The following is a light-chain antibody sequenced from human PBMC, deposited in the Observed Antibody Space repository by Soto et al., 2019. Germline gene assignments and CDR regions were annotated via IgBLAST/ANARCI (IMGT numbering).Light chain of an antibody. J-gene: IGLJ1*01. CDR3: QVWDRSYDQYV. CDR2: DDS. Sequence: SYELTQPPSVSVAPGQTARITCGADNIGSKSVQWYQKRPGQAPVLVVYDDSDRPSGIPERFSGSNSGNTAALTISRVEAGDEADYYCQVWDRSYDQYVFGTGTKVTVL. V-gene: IGLV3-21*02. CDR1: NIGSKS.